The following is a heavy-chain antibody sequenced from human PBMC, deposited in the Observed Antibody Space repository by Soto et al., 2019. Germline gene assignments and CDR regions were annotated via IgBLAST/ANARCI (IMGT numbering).Heavy chain of an antibody. D-gene: IGHD3-10*01. CDR2: INHSGST. Sequence: QVQLQQWGAGLLKPSETLSLTCAVYGGSFSGYYWSWIRQPPGKGLEWIGEINHSGSTNYNPSLKSRVTISVDTSKNQFSLKLSSVTAADTAVYYCARDLNRYYYGSGSYFYYWGQGTLVTVSS. CDR1: GGSFSGYY. CDR3: ARDLNRYYYGSGSYFYY. V-gene: IGHV4-34*01. J-gene: IGHJ4*02.